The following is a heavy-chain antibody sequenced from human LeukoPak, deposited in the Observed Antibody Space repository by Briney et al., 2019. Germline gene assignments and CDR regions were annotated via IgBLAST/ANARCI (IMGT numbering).Heavy chain of an antibody. CDR1: GYTFTSYG. Sequence: ASVKVSCKASGYTFTSYGISWVRQAPGQGLEWMGWISAYNGNTNYTQKLQGRVTMTTDTSTSTAYMELRSLRSDDTAVYYCARIQPLPRGNWFAPWGQGTLVTVSS. CDR3: ARIQPLPRGNWFAP. D-gene: IGHD5-18*01. V-gene: IGHV1-18*01. CDR2: ISAYNGNT. J-gene: IGHJ5*02.